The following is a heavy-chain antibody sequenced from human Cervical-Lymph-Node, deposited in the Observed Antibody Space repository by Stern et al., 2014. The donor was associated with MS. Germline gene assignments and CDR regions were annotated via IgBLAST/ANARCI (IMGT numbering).Heavy chain of an antibody. CDR3: AKELGATPARGRFDH. V-gene: IGHV3-23*01. CDR1: GFTFRNFA. CDR2: ISASADRT. Sequence: EVPLMESGGDLVQPGGSLRLSCAASGFTFRNFALDWVRHGPRKGMDWDSSISASADRTYCADPVKSRLTFSRDNSKNTAYLQMNSLRSEDTAIYYCAKELGATPARGRFDHWGQGALVTVSS. D-gene: IGHD1-26*01. J-gene: IGHJ4*02.